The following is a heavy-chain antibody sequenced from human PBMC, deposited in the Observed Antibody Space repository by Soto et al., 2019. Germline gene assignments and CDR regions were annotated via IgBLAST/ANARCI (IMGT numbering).Heavy chain of an antibody. Sequence: SETLSLTCTVSGGSISSSSYYWGWIRQPPGKGLEWIGSIYYSGSTYYNPSLKSRVTISVDTSKNQFSLKLSSVTAADTAVYYCARRGYCSGGSCYRTSFFDYWGQGTLVTVSS. J-gene: IGHJ4*02. V-gene: IGHV4-39*01. CDR1: GGSISSSSYY. CDR3: ARRGYCSGGSCYRTSFFDY. CDR2: IYYSGST. D-gene: IGHD2-15*01.